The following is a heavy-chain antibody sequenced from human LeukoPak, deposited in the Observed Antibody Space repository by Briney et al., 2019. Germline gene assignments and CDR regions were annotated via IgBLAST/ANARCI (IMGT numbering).Heavy chain of an antibody. CDR1: EFTFSSYN. V-gene: IGHV3-21*01. D-gene: IGHD5-12*01. CDR2: VSSSSSYI. Sequence: GGSLRLSCAASEFTFSSYNMNWVRQAPGKGLEWVSSVSSSSSYIYYADSLKGRFTISRDNTKNSLYLQMNSLRAEDTAVYYCARAVLRYPTSPEVVATDEVDAFDIWGQGTMVTVSS. J-gene: IGHJ3*02. CDR3: ARAVLRYPTSPEVVATDEVDAFDI.